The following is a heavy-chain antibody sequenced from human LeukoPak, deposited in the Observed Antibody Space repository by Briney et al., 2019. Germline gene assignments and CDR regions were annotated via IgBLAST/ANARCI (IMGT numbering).Heavy chain of an antibody. V-gene: IGHV3-23*01. J-gene: IGHJ4*02. CDR3: AKDGVSGIAARFDY. D-gene: IGHD6-6*01. CDR2: IRGSGGST. Sequence: GSLRLSCAASGFTFSSYAMSWVRQAPGKGLGWVSGIRGSGGSTYYADSVKGRFTISRDNSKNTLYLQMNSLRAEDTAVYYCAKDGVSGIAARFDYWGQGTLVTVSS. CDR1: GFTFSSYA.